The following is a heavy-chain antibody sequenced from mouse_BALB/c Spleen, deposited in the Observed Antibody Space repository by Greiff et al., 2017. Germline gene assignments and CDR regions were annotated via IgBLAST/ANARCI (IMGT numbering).Heavy chain of an antibody. CDR1: GYTFTSYV. Sequence: VQLKQSGPELVKPGASVKMSCKASGYTFTSYVMHWVKQKPGQGLEWIGYINPYNDGTKYNEKFKGKATLTSDKSSSTAYMELSSLTSEDSAVYCCERGSLYDGYCGGFAYWGQGTLVTVSA. CDR2: INPYNDGT. V-gene: IGHV1-14*01. D-gene: IGHD2-3*01. J-gene: IGHJ3*01. CDR3: ERGSLYDGYCGGFAY.